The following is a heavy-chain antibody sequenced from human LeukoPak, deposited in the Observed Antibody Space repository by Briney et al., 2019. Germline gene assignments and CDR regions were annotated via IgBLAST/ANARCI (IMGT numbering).Heavy chain of an antibody. CDR1: GGSISTRSYY. V-gene: IGHV4-39*01. CDR2: INYSGNT. J-gene: IGHJ4*02. D-gene: IGHD3-22*01. CDR3: ARLNYYDSSGYYRGFDY. Sequence: PSETLSLTCTVSGGSISTRSYYWGWIRQSPGKGLEWIGSINYSGNTYYNSSLKSRVTISVDTSKNQFSLELSSVTAADTAVYYCARLNYYDSSGYYRGFDYWGQGTLVTVSS.